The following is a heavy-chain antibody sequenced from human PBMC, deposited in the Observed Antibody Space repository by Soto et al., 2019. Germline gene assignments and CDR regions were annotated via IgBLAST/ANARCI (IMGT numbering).Heavy chain of an antibody. CDR2: ISYEGSNR. D-gene: IGHD4-17*01. Sequence: LXPSGAASLFRFSAYAMHWVRQAPGKGLEWVAVISYEGSNRFYADSVKGRFTVSRDNSKNMVYLQMNSLRGEDTAVFYCAKDDGDYNFNYGMDVWGQGTTVTVSS. V-gene: IGHV3-30*18. CDR3: AKDDGDYNFNYGMDV. CDR1: LFRFSAYA. J-gene: IGHJ6*02.